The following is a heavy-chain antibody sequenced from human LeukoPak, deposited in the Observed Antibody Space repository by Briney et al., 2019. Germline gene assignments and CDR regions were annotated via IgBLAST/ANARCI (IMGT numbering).Heavy chain of an antibody. V-gene: IGHV1-24*01. CDR2: FDPEDGET. Sequence: ASVTVSFKVSGYTLTELSMHWVRQAPGKGLEWMGGFDPEDGETIYAQKFQGRVTMTEDTSTDTAYMELSSLRSEDTAVYYCATLGGIAVAGTLNWFDPWGREPWSPSPQ. CDR1: GYTLTELS. D-gene: IGHD6-19*01. J-gene: IGHJ5*02. CDR3: ATLGGIAVAGTLNWFDP.